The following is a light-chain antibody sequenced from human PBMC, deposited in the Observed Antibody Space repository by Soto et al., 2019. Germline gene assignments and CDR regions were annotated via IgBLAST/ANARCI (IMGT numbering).Light chain of an antibody. CDR1: QGVAHKY. Sequence: EIALTQSPGTLSLSPGERATLSCRASQGVAHKYLAWYQQKPGQAPRLLIYAASSRATGIPDRFSGSGSGTDFTLTISRLEPEDFALYYCQQYGNSPGISFGQGPRLEI. CDR3: QQYGNSPGIS. CDR2: AAS. V-gene: IGKV3-20*01. J-gene: IGKJ5*01.